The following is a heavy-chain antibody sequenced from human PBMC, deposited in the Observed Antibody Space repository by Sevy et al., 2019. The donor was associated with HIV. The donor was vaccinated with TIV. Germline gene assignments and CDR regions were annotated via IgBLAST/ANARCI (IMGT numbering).Heavy chain of an antibody. Sequence: GGSLRLSCAASGFNFNKYGMRWVRQAPGKGLEYVASIKGDGSEKYYMDSVKGRFTISRDNAENSVYLQMNSLRAEDTAVYHCVSAGAFGTYGSWGQGTLVTVSS. V-gene: IGHV3-7*01. CDR3: VSAGAFGTYGS. CDR1: GFNFNKYG. D-gene: IGHD3-16*01. CDR2: IKGDGSEK. J-gene: IGHJ5*02.